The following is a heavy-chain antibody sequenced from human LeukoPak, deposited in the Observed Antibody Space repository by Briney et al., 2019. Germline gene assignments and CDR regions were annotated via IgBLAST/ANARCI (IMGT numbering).Heavy chain of an antibody. V-gene: IGHV3-30*02. CDR1: GFAFSNCG. CDR2: VRYDGSDK. Sequence: GGSLRLSCAASGFAFSNCGLHWVRQAPGEGLEWVAFVRYDGSDKQYIDSVKGRFAISRDNSRKTLSLQMNSLRAEDTAVYYCAKDMGTLSLHDGFDVWGPGTMVMVSS. D-gene: IGHD5-18*01. CDR3: AKDMGTLSLHDGFDV. J-gene: IGHJ3*01.